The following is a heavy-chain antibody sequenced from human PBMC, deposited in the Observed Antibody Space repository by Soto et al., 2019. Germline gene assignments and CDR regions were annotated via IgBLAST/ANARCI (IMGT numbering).Heavy chain of an antibody. CDR2: ISGSGGST. Sequence: EVQLLESGGGLVQPGGSLRLSCAASGFTFSSYAMSWVRQAPGKGLEWVSAISGSGGSTYYADSVKGRFTISRDNSKNTLYLQMNSLRAEDTVVYYCAKDLGSSSEGGYFDYWGQGTLVTVSS. J-gene: IGHJ4*02. CDR3: AKDLGSSSEGGYFDY. D-gene: IGHD6-6*01. CDR1: GFTFSSYA. V-gene: IGHV3-23*01.